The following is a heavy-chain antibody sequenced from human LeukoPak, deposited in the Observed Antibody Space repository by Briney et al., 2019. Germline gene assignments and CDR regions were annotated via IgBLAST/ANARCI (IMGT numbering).Heavy chain of an antibody. D-gene: IGHD1-14*01. Sequence: GGSLRLSCAASGFTLSSNYMSWVRQAPGKGLEWGSVIYSGGSTYYADSVKGRFTISRDNAKNSLYLQMNSLRAEDTAVYYCARGENLYYFDYWGQGTLVTVSS. CDR2: IYSGGST. V-gene: IGHV3-53*01. CDR1: GFTLSSNY. CDR3: ARGENLYYFDY. J-gene: IGHJ4*02.